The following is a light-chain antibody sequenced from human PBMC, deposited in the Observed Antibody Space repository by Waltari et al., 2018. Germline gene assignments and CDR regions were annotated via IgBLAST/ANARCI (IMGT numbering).Light chain of an antibody. J-gene: IGLJ3*02. CDR2: EVT. Sequence: QSALTQPPSASGSLGQSVTISCTGTSSDVGGYNYVSWYQHHPGKGPKLLLHEVTKRTSGFRDRVSGSRSGNTASLTVSGLQAEDEADYYCTSYTGSNLVFGGGTKLTVL. CDR1: SSDVGGYNY. V-gene: IGLV2-8*01. CDR3: TSYTGSNLV.